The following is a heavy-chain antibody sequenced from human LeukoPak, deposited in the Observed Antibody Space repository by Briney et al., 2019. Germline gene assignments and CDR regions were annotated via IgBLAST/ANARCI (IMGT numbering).Heavy chain of an antibody. CDR1: GFTFISYA. D-gene: IGHD1-26*01. Sequence: PGGSLRLSCAASGFTFISYAFHWVRQAPGKGLEWVAVISYDGSNKYYADSVKGRFTISRDNSKNTLYLQMNSLRTEDTAVYYCARGSIVISFYYFDNWGQGTLVTVSS. J-gene: IGHJ4*02. CDR2: ISYDGSNK. V-gene: IGHV3-30-3*01. CDR3: ARGSIVISFYYFDN.